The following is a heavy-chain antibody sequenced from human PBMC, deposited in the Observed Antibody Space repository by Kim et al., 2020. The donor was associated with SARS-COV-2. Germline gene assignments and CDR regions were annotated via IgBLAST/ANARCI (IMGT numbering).Heavy chain of an antibody. CDR1: GFTFSNHW. V-gene: IGHV3-74*01. CDR2: IEGDGTST. J-gene: IGHJ4*02. Sequence: GGSLRLSCAASGFTFSNHWMHWVHQAPGKGLVALSCIEGDGTSTDYADSVRGRFTISRDNAKNTLYLQMNNLTPEDTGVFYCVRGTVGWKGSDFWGQGTL. CDR3: VRGTVGWKGSDF. D-gene: IGHD6-19*01.